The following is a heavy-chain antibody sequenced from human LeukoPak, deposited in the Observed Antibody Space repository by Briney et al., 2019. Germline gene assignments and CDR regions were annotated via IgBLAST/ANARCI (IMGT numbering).Heavy chain of an antibody. CDR3: ARQYGDSRNHDAFDI. CDR2: IYYSGST. CDR1: GGSISSSSYY. Sequence: NTSETLSLTCTVSGGSISSSSYYWGWIRQPPGKGLEWIGSIYYSGSTYYNPSLKSRVTISVDTSKNQFSLKLSSVTAADTAVYYCARQYGDSRNHDAFDIWGQGTMVTVSS. J-gene: IGHJ3*02. D-gene: IGHD3-22*01. V-gene: IGHV4-39*01.